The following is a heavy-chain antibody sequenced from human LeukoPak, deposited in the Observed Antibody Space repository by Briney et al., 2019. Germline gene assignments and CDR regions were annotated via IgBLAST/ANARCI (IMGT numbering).Heavy chain of an antibody. CDR3: ARILAAAGTDY. Sequence: PGGSLRLSCAASVFTFRPYAMRWVGQPRGKGLEGVSVVSGSGSSTYYADSVKGRFTISRDNSKNTVYLQMSSLRAEDTAVYYCARILAAAGTDYWGQGTLVTVSS. V-gene: IGHV3-23*01. J-gene: IGHJ4*02. D-gene: IGHD6-13*01. CDR2: VSGSGSST. CDR1: VFTFRPYA.